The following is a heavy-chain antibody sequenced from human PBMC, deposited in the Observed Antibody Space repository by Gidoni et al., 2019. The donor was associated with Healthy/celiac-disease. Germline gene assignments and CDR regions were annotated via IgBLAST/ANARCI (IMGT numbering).Heavy chain of an antibody. D-gene: IGHD5-12*01. J-gene: IGHJ5*02. Sequence: QVQLVESGGGVVQPGGSLGLSCAASGFTFSSDGMHWVRQAPGKGLEWGAVIWYDGSNKYYADSVKGRFTISRDNSKNTLYLQMNSLRAEDTAVYYCARVADSGYVWYWFDPWGQGTLVTVSS. CDR1: GFTFSSDG. CDR3: ARVADSGYVWYWFDP. V-gene: IGHV3-33*01. CDR2: IWYDGSNK.